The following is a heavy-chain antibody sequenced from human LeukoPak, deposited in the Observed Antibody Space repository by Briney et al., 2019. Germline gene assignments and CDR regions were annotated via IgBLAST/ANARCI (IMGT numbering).Heavy chain of an antibody. Sequence: GESLKISCKGSGYSFTSYWIGWVRQMPGKGLEWMGIIYPGDSDTRYSPSFQGQVTISADKSISTAYLQWSSLKASDTAMYYCARHGRDCSGGSSYSSHYYGMDVWGQGTTVTVSS. J-gene: IGHJ6*02. CDR2: IYPGDSDT. CDR3: ARHGRDCSGGSSYSSHYYGMDV. D-gene: IGHD2-15*01. V-gene: IGHV5-51*01. CDR1: GYSFTSYW.